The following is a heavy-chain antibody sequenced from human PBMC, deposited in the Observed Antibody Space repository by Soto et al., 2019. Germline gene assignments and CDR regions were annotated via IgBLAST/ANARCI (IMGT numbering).Heavy chain of an antibody. Sequence: EVQLLESGGGLVQPGGSLRLSCAASGFTFSSYGMSWVRQAPGKGLEWVSAISSSGGSAYYADSVKGRFTISRDNSKNTLYLQMNSLRSEDTAVYYCARGATSPSYWGQGTLVTVSS. CDR2: ISSSGGSA. V-gene: IGHV3-23*01. J-gene: IGHJ4*02. CDR3: ARGATSPSY. CDR1: GFTFSSYG.